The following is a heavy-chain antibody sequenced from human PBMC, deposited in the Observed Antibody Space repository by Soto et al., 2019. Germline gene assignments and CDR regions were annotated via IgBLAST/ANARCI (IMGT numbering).Heavy chain of an antibody. D-gene: IGHD2-21*02. V-gene: IGHV4-30-4*02. CDR2: IHHSGSI. CDR1: GDSISSDYYH. J-gene: IGHJ6*02. CDR3: AREDDGGDSLNV. Sequence: SETLSLTCTVSGDSISSDYYHWTWIRQSPGKGLEWIGYIHHSGSILYKTSLKSRATISVDTSKNQFSLHLTSMYAADTTLYFCAREDDGGDSLNVWVQGTTVPVSS.